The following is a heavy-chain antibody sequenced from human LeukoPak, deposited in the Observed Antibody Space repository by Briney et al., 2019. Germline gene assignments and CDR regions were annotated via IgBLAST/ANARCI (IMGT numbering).Heavy chain of an antibody. CDR1: GFTFSSYS. D-gene: IGHD3-3*01. J-gene: IGHJ6*02. Sequence: NTGGSLRLSCAASGFTFSSYSMNWVRQAPGKGLEWVSSISSSSSYIYYADSVKGRFTISRDNAKNSLYLQMNSLRAEDTAVYYCARRAGPPLRFLEWFNYYYGMDVWGQGTTVTVSS. CDR2: ISSSSSYI. V-gene: IGHV3-21*01. CDR3: ARRAGPPLRFLEWFNYYYGMDV.